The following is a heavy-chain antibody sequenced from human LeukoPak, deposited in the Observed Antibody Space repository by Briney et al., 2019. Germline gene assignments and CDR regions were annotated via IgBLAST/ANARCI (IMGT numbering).Heavy chain of an antibody. CDR3: AKESVQLERLDAFDI. V-gene: IGHV3-30*02. CDR2: IRYDGSNK. J-gene: IGHJ3*02. CDR1: GFTFSSYG. D-gene: IGHD1-1*01. Sequence: PGESLRLSCAASGFTFSSYGMHWVRQAPGKGLEWVAFIRYDGSNKYYADSVKGRFTISRDNSKNTLYLQMNSLRAEDTAVYYCAKESVQLERLDAFDIWGQGTMVTVSS.